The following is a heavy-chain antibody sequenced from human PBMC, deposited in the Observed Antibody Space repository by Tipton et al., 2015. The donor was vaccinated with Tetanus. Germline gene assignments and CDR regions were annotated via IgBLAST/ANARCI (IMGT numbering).Heavy chain of an antibody. CDR3: ARRLGPYTGDQIWHFDL. J-gene: IGHJ2*01. Sequence: QLVQSGAEVKKPGASVKVSCKASGYTFTGYYMHWVRQAPGQGLEWMGWINPNSGGTNYAQKFQGRVTMTRDTSISTAYLQWSSLRASDTAMYYCARRLGPYTGDQIWHFDLWGRGTLVTVSS. CDR2: INPNSGGT. V-gene: IGHV1-2*02. CDR1: GYTFTGYY. D-gene: IGHD3-16*01.